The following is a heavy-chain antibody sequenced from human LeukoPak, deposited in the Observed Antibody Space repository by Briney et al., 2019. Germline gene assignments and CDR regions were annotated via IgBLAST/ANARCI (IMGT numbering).Heavy chain of an antibody. V-gene: IGHV4-59*01. CDR2: IYYSGST. CDR1: GGSISSYY. Sequence: TPSETLSPTCTVSGGSISSYYWSWIRQPPRKGLEWIGYIYYSGSTNYNPSLKSRVTISVDTSKNQFSLKLSSVTAADTAVYYCARQQQGWFDPWGQGTLVTVSS. J-gene: IGHJ5*02. CDR3: ARQQQGWFDP. D-gene: IGHD6-13*01.